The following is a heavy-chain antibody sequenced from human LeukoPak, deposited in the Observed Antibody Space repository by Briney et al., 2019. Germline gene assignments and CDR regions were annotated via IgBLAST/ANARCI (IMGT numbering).Heavy chain of an antibody. J-gene: IGHJ3*01. Sequence: GGSLRLSRGASGVTLSSQAKNWVRPAPGKGLEGGSGLCGRGDSKHYADSVKGRFTISRDNSKNTLYLQMESLRAEDSAVYFCAKVDRGCTSTSCYILLGGLDVWGQGTKVTVSS. V-gene: IGHV3-23*01. CDR1: GVTLSSQA. CDR2: LCGRGDSK. CDR3: AKVDRGCTSTSCYILLGGLDV. D-gene: IGHD2-2*02.